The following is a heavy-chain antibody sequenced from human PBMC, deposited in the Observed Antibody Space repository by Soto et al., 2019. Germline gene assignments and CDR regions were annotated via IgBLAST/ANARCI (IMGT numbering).Heavy chain of an antibody. CDR2: FYPGDSTS. V-gene: IGHV5-51*01. Sequence: VETLTSSCKSSGYSFISYWVAWVLQKPGKGLECMGTFYPGDSTSTYSPSFQGQVTISLDKSISTAYLHLSSLKASDTAMYYCARILGYCRNNDCSWTFDIWGQGTTVTVSS. D-gene: IGHD2-2*03. J-gene: IGHJ3*02. CDR3: ARILGYCRNNDCSWTFDI. CDR1: GYSFISYW.